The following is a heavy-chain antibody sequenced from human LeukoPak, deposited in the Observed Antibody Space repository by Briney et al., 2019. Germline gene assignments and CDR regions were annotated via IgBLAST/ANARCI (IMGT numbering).Heavy chain of an antibody. Sequence: SQTLSLTCTVSAGSISSGDYYWNWIRQPPGKGLEWIGYIYYTGSTSYNPSLKSRVTISRDTSKNQFSLKLSSVTAADTAIYYCAGQAVIIPTGMEGPWFDPWGQGTLVAVSS. D-gene: IGHD2/OR15-2a*01. J-gene: IGHJ5*02. CDR1: AGSISSGDYY. CDR3: AGQAVIIPTGMEGPWFDP. CDR2: IYYTGST. V-gene: IGHV4-30-4*01.